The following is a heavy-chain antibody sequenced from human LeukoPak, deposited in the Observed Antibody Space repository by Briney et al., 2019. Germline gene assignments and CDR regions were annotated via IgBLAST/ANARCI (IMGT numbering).Heavy chain of an antibody. Sequence: PGGSLRLSCAASGFAFSTYAMNWVRQAPGKGLEWVSTISGSGGNTNYADSVKGRFTISRDNSKNTLHLQMNSLRAEDTAVYYCAKAPAPYSNPYYYYGMDVWGQGTTVTVSS. CDR2: ISGSGGNT. CDR3: AKAPAPYSNPYYYYGMDV. V-gene: IGHV3-23*01. J-gene: IGHJ6*02. CDR1: GFAFSTYA. D-gene: IGHD4-4*01.